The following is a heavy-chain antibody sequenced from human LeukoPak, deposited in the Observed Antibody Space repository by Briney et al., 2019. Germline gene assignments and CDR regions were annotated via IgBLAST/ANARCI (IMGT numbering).Heavy chain of an antibody. D-gene: IGHD4-17*01. Sequence: GGPLRLSCAASGFSFSNYGMHWVRQAPGKGLEWVAVIWYDGSNKYYADSVKGRFTISRDKSKNTLYLQMNSLRVEDTAVYYCARDKYGDDAFDYWGQGTLVTVSS. CDR2: IWYDGSNK. CDR1: GFSFSNYG. J-gene: IGHJ4*02. V-gene: IGHV3-33*01. CDR3: ARDKYGDDAFDY.